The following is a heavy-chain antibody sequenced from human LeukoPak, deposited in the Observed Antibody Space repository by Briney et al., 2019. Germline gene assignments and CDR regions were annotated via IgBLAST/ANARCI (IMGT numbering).Heavy chain of an antibody. CDR3: AILDRPGNWFDP. CDR2: INHSGST. CDR1: GGSFSGYY. Sequence: SETLSLTCAVYGGSFSGYYWSWIRQPPGKGLEWIGEINHSGSTNYNPSLKSRVTISVDTSKNQFSLKLSSVTAADTAVYYCAILDRPGNWFDPWGQGTLVTVSS. J-gene: IGHJ5*02. D-gene: IGHD3-3*01. V-gene: IGHV4-34*01.